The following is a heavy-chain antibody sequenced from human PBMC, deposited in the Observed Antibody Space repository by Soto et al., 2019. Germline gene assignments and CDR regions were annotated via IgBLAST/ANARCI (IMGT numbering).Heavy chain of an antibody. V-gene: IGHV1-18*01. J-gene: IGHJ4*02. CDR2: ISAYNGNT. Sequence: ASVKVSCKASGYTFTSYGISWVRQAPGQGLEWMGWISAYNGNTNYAQKLQGRVTMTTDTSTGTAYMELRSLRSDDTAVDYCAVSGYSYGYEYYFDYWGQGTLVTVSS. CDR3: AVSGYSYGYEYYFDY. D-gene: IGHD5-18*01. CDR1: GYTFTSYG.